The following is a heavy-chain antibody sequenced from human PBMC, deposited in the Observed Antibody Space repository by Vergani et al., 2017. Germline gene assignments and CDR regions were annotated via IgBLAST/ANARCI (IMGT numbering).Heavy chain of an antibody. Sequence: QVQLVQSGAEVKKPGASVKVSCKASGYTFTSYGISWVRQAPGQGLEWMGWISAYNGNTNYAQKLQGRVTVTTDTSTSTVYMELRSLRSDDTAVYYCARATLTGLKGTRFDYWGQGTLVTVSS. CDR2: ISAYNGNT. D-gene: IGHD1-1*01. J-gene: IGHJ4*02. V-gene: IGHV1-18*01. CDR3: ARATLTGLKGTRFDY. CDR1: GYTFTSYG.